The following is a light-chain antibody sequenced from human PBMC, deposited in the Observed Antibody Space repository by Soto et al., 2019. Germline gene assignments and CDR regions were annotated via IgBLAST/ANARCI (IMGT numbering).Light chain of an antibody. Sequence: QSVLTQPPSASGTPGQRVTISCSGSSSNIGSNYVYWYQQLPGTAPKLLIYRNNQRPSGVPDRFSGSKSGTSASLAISGLQSEDEADYYCAAWDDNLRGVLFGGGTKVTVL. J-gene: IGLJ3*02. CDR3: AAWDDNLRGVL. CDR2: RNN. V-gene: IGLV1-47*01. CDR1: SSNIGSNY.